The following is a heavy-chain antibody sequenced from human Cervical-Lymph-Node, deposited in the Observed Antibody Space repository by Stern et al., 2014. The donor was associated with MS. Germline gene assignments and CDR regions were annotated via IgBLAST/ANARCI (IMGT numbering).Heavy chain of an antibody. V-gene: IGHV2-26*01. D-gene: IGHD5-18*01. Sequence: QVNLRESGPVLVKPTETFTLTCTVSGFSLSDARVGVTWIRQPPGKALEWLAHIFSDDEKSYSTSLMSRLTISKDASKRQVTLSMTNLDPVDTATYFCARIKRYSYGSFHYYXLDVWGQGTTVTVSS. J-gene: IGHJ6*02. CDR3: ARIKRYSYGSFHYYXLDV. CDR2: IFSDDEK. CDR1: GFSLSDARVG.